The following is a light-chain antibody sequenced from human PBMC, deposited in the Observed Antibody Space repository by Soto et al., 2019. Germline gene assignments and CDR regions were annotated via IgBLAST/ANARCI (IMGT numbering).Light chain of an antibody. Sequence: DIQMTQSPSSLSASVGDRVTITCRASQSSSSYLNWYQQKPGKAPKLLIYAASSLQSGVPSRFSGSGSGTDFTLTISSLQPEDFATYYCQQSYSTPPWTFGQVTKVEIK. V-gene: IGKV1-39*01. CDR1: QSSSSY. CDR2: AAS. J-gene: IGKJ1*01. CDR3: QQSYSTPPWT.